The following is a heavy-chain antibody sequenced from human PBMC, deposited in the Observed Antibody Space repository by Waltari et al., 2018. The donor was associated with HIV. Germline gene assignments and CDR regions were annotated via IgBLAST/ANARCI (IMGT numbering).Heavy chain of an antibody. Sequence: EVQLVESGGGLVQPGGSLRLSCAASGLPFRSYWMTWGGQAPGKGLEWVANIKQDGSEKYYADSVKGRFTISRYNAKNSLYLQMNSLRAEDTAVYYCASLYCSGGSCYDYWGQGTLVTVSS. CDR1: GLPFRSYW. D-gene: IGHD2-15*01. V-gene: IGHV3-7*01. CDR2: IKQDGSEK. J-gene: IGHJ4*02. CDR3: ASLYCSGGSCYDY.